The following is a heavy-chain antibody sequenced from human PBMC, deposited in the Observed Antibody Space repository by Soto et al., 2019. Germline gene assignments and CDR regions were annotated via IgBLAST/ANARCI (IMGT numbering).Heavy chain of an antibody. CDR2: VTNSGGGT. Sequence: GGSLRLSCAASGFTFSSYAMSWVRQAPGKGLEWVSAVTNSGGGTDYADSVKGRFTISRDNSKNTFFLQMNSLRDEDTVVYYCAKDGAVAGLADAFDIWGQGTMVTVSS. J-gene: IGHJ3*02. CDR1: GFTFSSYA. D-gene: IGHD6-19*01. CDR3: AKDGAVAGLADAFDI. V-gene: IGHV3-23*01.